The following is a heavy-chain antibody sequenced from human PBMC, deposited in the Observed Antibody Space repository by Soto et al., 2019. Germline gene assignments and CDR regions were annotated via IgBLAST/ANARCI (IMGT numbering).Heavy chain of an antibody. J-gene: IGHJ4*02. Sequence: QVQLQQWGAGLLKPSETLSLTCAVYGGSFSGYYWSWIRQPPGKGLEWIGEINHSGSTNYNPSLKSRVTISVDTSKNQFSLKLSSVTAADTAVYYCARDRGDHFDYWGQGTLVTVSS. D-gene: IGHD2-21*02. CDR3: ARDRGDHFDY. CDR2: INHSGST. CDR1: GGSFSGYY. V-gene: IGHV4-34*01.